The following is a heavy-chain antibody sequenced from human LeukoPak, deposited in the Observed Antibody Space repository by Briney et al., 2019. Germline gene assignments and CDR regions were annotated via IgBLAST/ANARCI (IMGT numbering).Heavy chain of an antibody. CDR1: GLTFCIYV. Sequence: PGGSLSLSCAASGLTFCIYVVSWVRRAPGEGVEWVLLICGGGDSTYYADSVKGRFNISRDNSNNSLYLQMNSLRAEDTAVYSCAKGRYHVSGSYLNSHDYWGQGTLVTVSS. CDR2: ICGGGDST. V-gene: IGHV3-23*01. CDR3: AKGRYHVSGSYLNSHDY. J-gene: IGHJ4*02. D-gene: IGHD3-10*01.